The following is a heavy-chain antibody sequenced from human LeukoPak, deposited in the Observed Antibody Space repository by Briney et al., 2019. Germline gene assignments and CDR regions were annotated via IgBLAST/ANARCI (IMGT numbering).Heavy chain of an antibody. J-gene: IGHJ4*02. D-gene: IGHD3-22*01. CDR3: ARARRSGYYHFDY. V-gene: IGHV4-30-4*01. CDR1: GGSISSGDYY. CDR2: IYYSGST. Sequence: NPSETLSLTCTVSGGSISSGDYYWSWIRQPPGKGLEWIGYIYYSGSTYYNPSLKSRVTISVDTSKNQFSLKLSSVTAADTAVYYCARARRSGYYHFDYWGQGTLVTVSS.